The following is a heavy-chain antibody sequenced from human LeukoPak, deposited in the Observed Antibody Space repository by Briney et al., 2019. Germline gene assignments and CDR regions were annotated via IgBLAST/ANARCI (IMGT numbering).Heavy chain of an antibody. V-gene: IGHV4-61*08. CDR2: IYYSGHT. D-gene: IGHD6-13*01. CDR1: SASVRSRDYY. Sequence: SETLSLTCTVSSASVRSRDYYWSWIRQPPGKGLEWIGYIYYSGHTDSTPSLKSRVTISLDTSKNQFSLKLNSVTAADTAVYYCARVSAAGTGPDSWGQGTLVTVSS. J-gene: IGHJ4*02. CDR3: ARVSAAGTGPDS.